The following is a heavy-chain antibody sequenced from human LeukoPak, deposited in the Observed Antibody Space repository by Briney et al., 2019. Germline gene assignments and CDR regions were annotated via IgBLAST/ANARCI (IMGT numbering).Heavy chain of an antibody. CDR3: ARDTNYDFWSGYYPPYYFDY. Sequence: ASVKASCKASGYTFTSYGISWVRQAPGQGLEWMGWISAYNGNTNYAQKLQGRVTMTTDTSTSTAYLELRSLRSDDTAVYYCARDTNYDFWSGYYPPYYFDYWGQGTLVTVSS. V-gene: IGHV1-18*01. D-gene: IGHD3-3*01. CDR1: GYTFTSYG. J-gene: IGHJ4*02. CDR2: ISAYNGNT.